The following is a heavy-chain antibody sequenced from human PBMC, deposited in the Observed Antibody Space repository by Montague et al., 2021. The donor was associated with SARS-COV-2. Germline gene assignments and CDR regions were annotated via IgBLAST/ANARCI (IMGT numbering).Heavy chain of an antibody. D-gene: IGHD1-14*01. Sequence: SLRLSCAASGFTFSAYTMNWVRQAPGKGLEWLSSITQDRSQKYYADSLQGRFSISRDNAKNSLFLQMSSLTAEDTAVYYCTRVAVFPDGFDSWGQGTMVTVSS. CDR3: TRVAVFPDGFDS. J-gene: IGHJ4*02. V-gene: IGHV3-21*01. CDR2: ITQDRSQK. CDR1: GFTFSAYT.